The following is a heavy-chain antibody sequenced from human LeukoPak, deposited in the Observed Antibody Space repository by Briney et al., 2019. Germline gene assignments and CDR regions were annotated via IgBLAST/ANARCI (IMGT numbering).Heavy chain of an antibody. J-gene: IGHJ3*02. CDR1: LLTLSSYW. CDR3: ARATSRAFDI. V-gene: IGHV3-7*04. CDR2: IKKDGSET. Sequence: GGSQRLSCAPSLLTLSSYWMTLVRQAPGKPLEWVANIKKDGSETYYVDSVKGRFTISRDNDKNSLYLQLDSLRAEDTAVYYCARATSRAFDIWGQGTMVSVSS.